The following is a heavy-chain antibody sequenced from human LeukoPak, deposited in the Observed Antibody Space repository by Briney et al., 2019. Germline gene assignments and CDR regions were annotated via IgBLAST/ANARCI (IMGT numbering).Heavy chain of an antibody. CDR3: ARDHRQQAQH. CDR1: GFTFSSYS. Sequence: PGGSLRLSCAASGFTFSSYSMNWVRQAPGKGLEWVSYISSSSSTIYYADSVKGRFTISRDNAKNSLYLQMNSLRAEDTAVYYCARDHRQQAQHWGQGTLVTVSS. CDR2: ISSSSSTI. D-gene: IGHD6-13*01. J-gene: IGHJ1*01. V-gene: IGHV3-48*04.